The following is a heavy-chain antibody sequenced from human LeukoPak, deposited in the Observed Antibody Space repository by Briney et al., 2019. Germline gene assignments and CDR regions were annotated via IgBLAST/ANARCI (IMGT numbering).Heavy chain of an antibody. CDR3: ARGDIVATIPYYFDY. J-gene: IGHJ4*02. V-gene: IGHV4-59*01. CDR2: IYYSGST. D-gene: IGHD5-12*01. Sequence: SETLSLTCTVSGGSISSYYWSWIRQPPGKGLEWIGYIYYSGSTNYNPSLKSRVTISVDTSKNQFSLKLSSVTAADTAVYYCARGDIVATIPYYFDYRGQGTLVTVSS. CDR1: GGSISSYY.